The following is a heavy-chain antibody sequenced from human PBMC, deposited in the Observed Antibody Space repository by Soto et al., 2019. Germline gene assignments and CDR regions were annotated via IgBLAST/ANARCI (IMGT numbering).Heavy chain of an antibody. V-gene: IGHV3-30*18. Sequence: GGPQRLSWTASGGTFGNYGIHWVRKAPGKGLEWVAVISYDGSSKDYADSVKGRFTISRDNSKNTLYLQMNSLRIEDTAVYYCAKDDGSAWSMFYSYYGVDVWGQGTTVTVSS. CDR2: ISYDGSSK. CDR1: GGTFGNYG. D-gene: IGHD2-15*01. J-gene: IGHJ6*02. CDR3: AKDDGSAWSMFYSYYGVDV.